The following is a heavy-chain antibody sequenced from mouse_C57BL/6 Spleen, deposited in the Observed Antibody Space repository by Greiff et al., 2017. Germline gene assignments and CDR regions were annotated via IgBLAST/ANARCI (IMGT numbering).Heavy chain of an antibody. Sequence: EVKLVESGPVLVKPGALVKMSCKASGYTFTDYYMNWVKQSHGKSLEWIGVINPYNGGTSYNQKFKGKATLTVDKSSSTAYMELNSLTSEDSAVYYCARDDDGSSPAWFAYWGQGTLVTVSA. V-gene: IGHV1-19*01. CDR2: INPYNGGT. CDR1: GYTFTDYY. CDR3: ARDDDGSSPAWFAY. J-gene: IGHJ3*01. D-gene: IGHD1-1*01.